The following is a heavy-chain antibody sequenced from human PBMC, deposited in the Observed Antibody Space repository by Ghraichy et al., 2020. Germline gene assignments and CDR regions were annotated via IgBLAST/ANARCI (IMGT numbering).Heavy chain of an antibody. J-gene: IGHJ5*02. CDR3: ARGGYGGSGGSCYSCWFDP. CDR2: ISAYNGNT. D-gene: IGHD2-15*01. V-gene: IGHV1-18*04. Sequence: ASVKVSCKASGYTFTSYGISWVRQAPGQGLEWMGWISAYNGNTNYAQKLQGRVTMTTDTSTSTAYMELRSLRSDDTAVYYCARGGYGGSGGSCYSCWFDPWGQGTLVTVSS. CDR1: GYTFTSYG.